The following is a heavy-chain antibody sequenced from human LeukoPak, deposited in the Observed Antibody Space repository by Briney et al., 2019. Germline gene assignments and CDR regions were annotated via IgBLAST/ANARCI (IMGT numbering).Heavy chain of an antibody. D-gene: IGHD3-10*01. CDR2: INWNGGST. CDR3: ARDADGSGSYDNWFDP. CDR1: GFTFDDYG. Sequence: GGSLRLSCAASGFTFDDYGMSWVRQAPGKGLEWVSGINWNGGSTGYADSVKGRFTISRDNAKNSLYLQMNSLRAEDTALYYCARDADGSGSYDNWFDPWGQGTLVTVSS. V-gene: IGHV3-20*04. J-gene: IGHJ5*02.